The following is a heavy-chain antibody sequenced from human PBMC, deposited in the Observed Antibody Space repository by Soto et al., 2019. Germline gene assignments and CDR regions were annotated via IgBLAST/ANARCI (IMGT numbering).Heavy chain of an antibody. J-gene: IGHJ4*02. V-gene: IGHV4-59*01. CDR3: ARAHGGSGSFPPGY. D-gene: IGHD3-10*01. CDR2: IYYSGST. CDR1: GGSISSYY. Sequence: LSLTCTVSGGSISSYYWSWIRQPPGKGLEWIGYIYYSGSTNYNPSLKSRVTISVDTSKNQFSLKLSSVTAADTAVYYCARAHGGSGSFPPGYWGQGTLVSVS.